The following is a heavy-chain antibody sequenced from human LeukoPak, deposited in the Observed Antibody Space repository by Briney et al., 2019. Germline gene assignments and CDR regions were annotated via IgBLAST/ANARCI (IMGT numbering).Heavy chain of an antibody. CDR3: ARGAPLGGN. CDR1: GFTFSSSW. CDR2: INSDGSNT. Sequence: PGGSLRLSCAASGFTFSSSWMHWVRQAPGKGLVWVSHINSDGSNTKYADSVKGRFTISRDNAKNTLSLQMNRLRAEDTAVYYCARGAPLGGNWGQGTLVTVSS. J-gene: IGHJ4*02. V-gene: IGHV3-74*03.